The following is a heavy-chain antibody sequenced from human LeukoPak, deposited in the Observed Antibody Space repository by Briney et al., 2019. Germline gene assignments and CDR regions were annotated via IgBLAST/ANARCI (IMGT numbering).Heavy chain of an antibody. D-gene: IGHD2-8*01. CDR2: IYYSGET. J-gene: IGHJ5*02. V-gene: IGHV4-39*07. Sequence: PSETLSLTCRVSGGSISSTSYYWGSIRQPPGKGLEWIASIYYSGETFYNPSLKSRVAISVDTSNNDVFLDLYSVTAADTAMYYCAETNTQDWFDPWGRGTLVPVSS. CDR3: AETNTQDWFDP. CDR1: GGSISSTSYY.